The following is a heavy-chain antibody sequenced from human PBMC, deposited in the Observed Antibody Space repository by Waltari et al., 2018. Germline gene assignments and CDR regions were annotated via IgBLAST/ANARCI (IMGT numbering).Heavy chain of an antibody. D-gene: IGHD1-1*01. CDR2: INPKSGDA. V-gene: IGHV1-2*06. CDR3: ATANILGIGTFDY. CDR1: GYTFTKYY. J-gene: IGHJ4*02. Sequence: QVKLVQSGAEVKKPGASVRVSCKASGYTFTKYYIHWVRQATGQGLEWMGRINPKSGDANYTQPFQGRVIMTRDTSINTAYLEVTGLTSDDTAIFYCATANILGIGTFDYWGQGTLVSVSS.